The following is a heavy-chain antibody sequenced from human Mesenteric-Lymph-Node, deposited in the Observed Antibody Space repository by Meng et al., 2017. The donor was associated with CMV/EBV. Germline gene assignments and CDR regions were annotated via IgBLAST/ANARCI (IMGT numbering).Heavy chain of an antibody. CDR3: ARVLRVAAVMEWYFDL. Sequence: SVSSGNYYWSWSRQPPGKGLEWIGNIYYSGSTNYNLSLKSRVSISVDTSKNQFSLKLSSVTAADTAVYYCARVLRVAAVMEWYFDLWGRGTLVTVS. CDR2: IYYSGST. D-gene: IGHD2-2*01. J-gene: IGHJ2*01. CDR1: SVSSGNYY. V-gene: IGHV4-61*01.